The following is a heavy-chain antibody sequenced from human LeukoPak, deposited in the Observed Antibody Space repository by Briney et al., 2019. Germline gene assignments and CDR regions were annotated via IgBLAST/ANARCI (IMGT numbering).Heavy chain of an antibody. CDR2: IKHSGST. Sequence: SGTLSLTCAVYGGSFSGYYWSWIRQPPGKGLEWIGEIKHSGSTNYNPSLKSGVIITVDTYKNQFSLKLSSVTAAVTAVYYCARVSDTMIVYDYWGQGTLVTVSS. CDR1: GGSFSGYY. CDR3: ARVSDTMIVYDY. D-gene: IGHD3-22*01. V-gene: IGHV4-34*01. J-gene: IGHJ4*02.